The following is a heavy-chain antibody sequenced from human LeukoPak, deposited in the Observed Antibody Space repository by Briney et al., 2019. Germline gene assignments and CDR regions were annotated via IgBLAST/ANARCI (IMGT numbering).Heavy chain of an antibody. J-gene: IGHJ6*03. V-gene: IGHV3-30*02. D-gene: IGHD4-11*01. CDR2: IRYDGNSY. Sequence: GGSLRLSCAASGFTFSHSGMHWVRQAPGKGLEWVAFIRYDGNSYYYADSVKGRFTISRDNSKSTLYLQMNSLRAEDTAVYYCAKQYSNYPSYYYYYMDVWGKGTTVTVSS. CDR1: GFTFSHSG. CDR3: AKQYSNYPSYYYYYMDV.